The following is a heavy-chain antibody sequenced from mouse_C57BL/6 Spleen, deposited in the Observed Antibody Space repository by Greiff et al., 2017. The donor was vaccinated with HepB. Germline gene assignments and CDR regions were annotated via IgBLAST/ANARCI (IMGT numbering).Heavy chain of an antibody. CDR1: GYTFTTYP. J-gene: IGHJ1*03. Sequence: QVQLQQSGAELVKPGASVKMSCKASGYTFTTYPIEWMKQNHGKSLEWIGNFHPYNDDTKYNEKFKGKATLTVEKSSSTVYLELSRLTSDDPAVYYCARSYYGSSRYWYFDVWGTGTTVTVSS. CDR2: FHPYNDDT. V-gene: IGHV1-47*01. CDR3: ARSYYGSSRYWYFDV. D-gene: IGHD1-1*01.